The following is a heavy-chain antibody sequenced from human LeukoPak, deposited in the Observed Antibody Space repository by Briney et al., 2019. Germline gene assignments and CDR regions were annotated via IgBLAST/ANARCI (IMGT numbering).Heavy chain of an antibody. J-gene: IGHJ4*02. D-gene: IGHD6-13*01. CDR2: IYSGGST. Sequence: GGSLRLSCAASGFTVSSNYMSWVRQAPGKGLEWVSVIYSGGSTYYADSVKGRFTISRDNSKNTLYLQMNSLRAEDTAVYYCARMGLAAAFDYWGQGTLVTVPS. CDR1: GFTVSSNY. V-gene: IGHV3-53*01. CDR3: ARMGLAAAFDY.